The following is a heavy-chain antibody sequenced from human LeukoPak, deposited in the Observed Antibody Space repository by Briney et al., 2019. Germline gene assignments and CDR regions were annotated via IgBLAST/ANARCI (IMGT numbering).Heavy chain of an antibody. Sequence: GGSLRLSCAASGFTFSSYGMHWVRQAPGKGLEWVAVIWYDGSNKYYADSVKGRFTISRDDPKNTLYLQMNSLRVEDTAVYFCARENARSLYYYYGMDVWGRGTTVTVSS. D-gene: IGHD2-8*01. V-gene: IGHV3-33*01. CDR1: GFTFSSYG. CDR2: IWYDGSNK. J-gene: IGHJ6*02. CDR3: ARENARSLYYYYGMDV.